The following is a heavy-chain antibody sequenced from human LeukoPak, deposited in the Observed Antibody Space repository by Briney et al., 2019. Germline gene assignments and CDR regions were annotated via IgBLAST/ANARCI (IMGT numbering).Heavy chain of an antibody. J-gene: IGHJ4*02. V-gene: IGHV3-23*01. CDR1: GFTFSTYA. D-gene: IGHD4/OR15-4a*01. CDR3: AKSGLSRFDY. CDR2: VSGSGGNT. Sequence: GGSLRLSCAASGFTFSTYAMSWVRQAPGKGLEWVATVSGSGGNTHYADSVKGRFTISRDNTKNTLSLQMNSLRAEDTAVYYCAKSGLSRFDYWGQRTLITVSS.